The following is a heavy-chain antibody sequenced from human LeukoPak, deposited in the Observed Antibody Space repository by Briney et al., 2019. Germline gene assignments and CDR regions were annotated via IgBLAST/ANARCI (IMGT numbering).Heavy chain of an antibody. CDR1: GGSISSSSYY. CDR2: IYYSGST. CDR3: ASTTVTTPFDY. V-gene: IGHV4-39*01. J-gene: IGHJ4*02. Sequence: KPSETLSLTCTVSGGSISSSSYYWGWIRQPPGKGLEWIGSIYYSGSTYYNPSLKSRVTISVDTSKNQFSLKLSSVTAADTAVYYCASTTVTTPFDYWGQGTLVTVSS. D-gene: IGHD4-11*01.